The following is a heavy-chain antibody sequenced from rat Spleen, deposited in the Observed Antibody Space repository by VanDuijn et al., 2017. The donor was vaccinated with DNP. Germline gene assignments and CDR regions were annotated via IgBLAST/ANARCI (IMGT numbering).Heavy chain of an antibody. CDR2: ISYDGGNT. CDR3: TTLNSGTYDS. Sequence: EVQLVESGGDLVQPGRSMTLSCAASGFTFSNYYMAWVRQPPTKGLEWVASISYDGGNTYYRDSVKGRFTISRDNAKSSLYLHMDSLRSEDTATYYCTTLNSGTYDSWGQGVMVTVSS. D-gene: IGHD1-3*01. J-gene: IGHJ2*01. V-gene: IGHV5-20*01. CDR1: GFTFSNYY.